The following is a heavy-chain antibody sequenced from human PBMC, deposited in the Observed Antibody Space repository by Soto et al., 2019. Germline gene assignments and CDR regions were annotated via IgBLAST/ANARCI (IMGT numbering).Heavy chain of an antibody. Sequence: GGSLRLSCAASGFTFSDYYMSWIRQAPGKGLEWVSYISSSGSTIYYADSVKGRFTISRDNAKNSLYLQMNSLRAEDTAVYYCARDHVVRGVKLFWFDPWGQGTLVTVSS. V-gene: IGHV3-11*01. CDR3: ARDHVVRGVKLFWFDP. D-gene: IGHD3-10*01. CDR2: ISSSGSTI. CDR1: GFTFSDYY. J-gene: IGHJ5*02.